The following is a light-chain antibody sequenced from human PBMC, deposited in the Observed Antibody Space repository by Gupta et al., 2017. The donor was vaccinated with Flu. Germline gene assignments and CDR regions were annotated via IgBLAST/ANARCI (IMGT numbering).Light chain of an antibody. CDR1: SRRRYY. Sequence: SSELTQDSAVSVALGHTVTITCQGDSRRRYYASWYQQKPGQASVLVFYGNNGRPSGIRGRFSGASSGNTASLTIAGAQPEDEAAYYCNSREISGDQILFGGGTTLTV. CDR2: GNN. J-gene: IGLJ2*01. V-gene: IGLV3-19*01. CDR3: NSREISGDQIL.